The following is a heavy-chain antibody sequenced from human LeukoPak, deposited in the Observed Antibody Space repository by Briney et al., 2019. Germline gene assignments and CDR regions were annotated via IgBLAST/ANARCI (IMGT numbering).Heavy chain of an antibody. Sequence: SETLSLTCAVYGGSFSGYYWSWVRQPPGKGLEWVGEINHSGSTNYNPSLKSRVTISVDTSKNQFSLKVSSVTAAETAVYYCARAPPPPIDIVVVPAAHSDWFDPWGQGTLVTVSS. V-gene: IGHV4-34*01. CDR3: ARAPPPPIDIVVVPAAHSDWFDP. CDR2: INHSGST. D-gene: IGHD2-2*01. CDR1: GGSFSGYY. J-gene: IGHJ5*02.